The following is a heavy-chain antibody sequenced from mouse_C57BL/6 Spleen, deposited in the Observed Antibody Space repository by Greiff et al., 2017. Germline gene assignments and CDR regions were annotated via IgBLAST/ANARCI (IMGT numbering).Heavy chain of an antibody. Sequence: VQLQQSGPELVKPGASVKISCKASGYTFTDYYMNWVKQSHGKSLEWIGDINPNNGGTSYNQKFKGKATLTVDKSSSTAYMELRSLTSEDSAVYYCARTYYSIPGWWGQGTSVTVSS. CDR2: INPNNGGT. CDR1: GYTFTDYY. V-gene: IGHV1-26*01. D-gene: IGHD2-5*01. J-gene: IGHJ4*01. CDR3: ARTYYSIPGW.